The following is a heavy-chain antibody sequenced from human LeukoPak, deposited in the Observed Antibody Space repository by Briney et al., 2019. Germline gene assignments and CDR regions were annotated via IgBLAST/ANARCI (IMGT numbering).Heavy chain of an antibody. Sequence: GGSPRLSCAASGFTFSSYSMNWVRQAPGKGLEWVSSISSSSSYIYYADSVKGRFTISRDNAKNSLYLQMNSLRAEDTAVYYCASLEGSGSYDFDYWGQGTLVTVSS. CDR1: GFTFSSYS. CDR2: ISSSSSYI. D-gene: IGHD3-10*01. J-gene: IGHJ4*02. V-gene: IGHV3-21*01. CDR3: ASLEGSGSYDFDY.